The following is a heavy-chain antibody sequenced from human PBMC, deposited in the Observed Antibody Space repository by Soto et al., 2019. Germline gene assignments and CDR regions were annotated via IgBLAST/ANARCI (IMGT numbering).Heavy chain of an antibody. J-gene: IGHJ4*02. Sequence: ASVKVSCKASGGTFSSYAISWVRQAPGQGLEWMGGIIPIFGTANYAQKFQGRVTITADESTSTAYMELSSLRSEDTAVYYCARGSSITIFGPYPPGGTEVDYWGQGTLVTVSS. CDR1: GGTFSSYA. CDR3: ARGSSITIFGPYPPGGTEVDY. D-gene: IGHD3-3*01. CDR2: IIPIFGTA. V-gene: IGHV1-69*13.